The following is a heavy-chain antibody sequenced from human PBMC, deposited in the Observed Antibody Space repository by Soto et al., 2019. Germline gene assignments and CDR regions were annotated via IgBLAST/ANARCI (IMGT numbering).Heavy chain of an antibody. J-gene: IGHJ5*02. D-gene: IGHD2-2*01. CDR1: GGSISSYY. Sequence: PSETLSLTCTDSGGSISSYYWSWIRQPPGKGLEWIGYIYYSGSTNYNPSLKSRVTISVDTSKNQFSLKLSSVTAADTAVYYCERLTSQNIRPCDPWGQGTLVTVSS. CDR2: IYYSGST. V-gene: IGHV4-59*01. CDR3: ERLTSQNIRPCDP.